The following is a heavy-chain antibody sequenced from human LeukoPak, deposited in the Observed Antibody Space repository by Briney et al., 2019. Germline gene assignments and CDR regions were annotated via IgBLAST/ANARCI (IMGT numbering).Heavy chain of an antibody. CDR3: ARDIAYYYDSSGP. CDR1: GFTFSSYS. CDR2: ISSSSSYI. V-gene: IGHV3-21*01. J-gene: IGHJ5*02. Sequence: GGSLRLSCAASGFTFSSYSMNWVRQAPGKGLEWVSSISSSSSYIYYADSVKGRFTISRDSAKNSLYLQMNSLRAEDTAVYYCARDIAYYYDSSGPWGQGTLVTVSS. D-gene: IGHD3-22*01.